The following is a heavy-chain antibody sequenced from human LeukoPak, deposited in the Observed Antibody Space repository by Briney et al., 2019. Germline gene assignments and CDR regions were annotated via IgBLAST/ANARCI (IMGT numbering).Heavy chain of an antibody. CDR3: ARVLHNYYDSSGYAAEYFQH. CDR1: GYTFTSYG. CDR2: INPNSGGT. V-gene: IGHV1-2*02. Sequence: ASVKVSCKASGYTFTSYGISWVRQAPGQGLEWMGWINPNSGGTNYAQKFQGRVTMTRDTSISTAYMELSRLRSDDTAVYYCARVLHNYYDSSGYAAEYFQHWGQGTLVTVSS. J-gene: IGHJ1*01. D-gene: IGHD3-22*01.